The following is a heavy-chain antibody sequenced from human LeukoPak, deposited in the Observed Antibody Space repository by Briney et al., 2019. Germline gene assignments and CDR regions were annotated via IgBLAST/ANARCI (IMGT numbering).Heavy chain of an antibody. CDR3: ARWPID. Sequence: SETLSLTCTVSGGSISSSNYYWAWIRQPPGKGLECIGSIYYSGSTYYNPSLKSRVTISVDTSKNQFFLKVNSVTATDTAVYYCARWPIDWGQGTLVTVSS. J-gene: IGHJ4*02. CDR1: GGSISSSNYY. CDR2: IYYSGST. V-gene: IGHV4-39*01.